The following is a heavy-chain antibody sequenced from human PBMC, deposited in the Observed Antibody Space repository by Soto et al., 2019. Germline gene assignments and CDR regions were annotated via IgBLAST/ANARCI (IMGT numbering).Heavy chain of an antibody. Sequence: QVQLVQSGAEVKKPGSSVKVSCKASGGTFSSYAISWVRQAPGQGLEWMGGIIPIFGTANYEQKFQGRVTITAEKSTSTAYMELSSLRSEDTAVYYCARYGYDYVWGSYRYTGWFDPWGQGTLVTVSS. J-gene: IGHJ5*02. CDR3: ARYGYDYVWGSYRYTGWFDP. CDR2: IIPIFGTA. D-gene: IGHD3-16*02. V-gene: IGHV1-69*06. CDR1: GGTFSSYA.